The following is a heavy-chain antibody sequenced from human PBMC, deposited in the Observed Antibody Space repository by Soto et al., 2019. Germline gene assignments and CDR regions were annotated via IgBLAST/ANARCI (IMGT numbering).Heavy chain of an antibody. Sequence: SVKVSCKASGGTFSSYAVSWVRQAPGQGLEWMGGIIPIFGTANYAQKFQGRVTITADESTSTAYMELSSLRSEDTAVYYCARASVRDGYHCDYWGQGTLVTVSS. D-gene: IGHD5-12*01. CDR3: ARASVRDGYHCDY. CDR1: GGTFSSYA. CDR2: IIPIFGTA. J-gene: IGHJ4*02. V-gene: IGHV1-69*13.